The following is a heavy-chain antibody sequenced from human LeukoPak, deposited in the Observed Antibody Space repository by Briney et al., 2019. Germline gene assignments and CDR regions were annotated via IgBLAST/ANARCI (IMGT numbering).Heavy chain of an antibody. CDR1: GFTVSSNY. CDR2: IYSGGST. CDR3: AKGRYCSSTSCYSYYYYYYMDV. Sequence: GGSLRLSCAASGFTVSSNYMSWVRQAPGKGLEWVSVIYSGGSTYYADSVKGRFTISRDNSKNTLYLQMNSLRAEDTAVYYCAKGRYCSSTSCYSYYYYYYMDVWGKGTTVTVSS. D-gene: IGHD2-2*01. V-gene: IGHV3-53*01. J-gene: IGHJ6*03.